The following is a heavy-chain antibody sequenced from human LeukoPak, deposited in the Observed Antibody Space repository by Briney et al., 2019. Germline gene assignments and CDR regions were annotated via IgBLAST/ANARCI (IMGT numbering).Heavy chain of an antibody. CDR2: ISGSGGST. D-gene: IGHD2-21*02. CDR3: AKVAGGPSVTYCGGDCYFDY. Sequence: QPGGSLRLSCAASGFTFSSYAMSWVRQAPGKGLEWVSAISGSGGSTYYADSVKGRFTISRDNSKNTLYLQMNSLRAEDTAAYYCAKVAGGPSVTYCGGDCYFDYWGQGTLVTVSS. CDR1: GFTFSSYA. J-gene: IGHJ4*02. V-gene: IGHV3-23*01.